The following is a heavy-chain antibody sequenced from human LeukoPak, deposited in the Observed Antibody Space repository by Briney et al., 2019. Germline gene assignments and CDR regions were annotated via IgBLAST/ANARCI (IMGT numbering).Heavy chain of an antibody. V-gene: IGHV4-4*02. CDR2: IHHSGST. CDR3: ARGQGVTLIKVGKNWFDP. Sequence: SETLSLTCAVSGGSISSSNWWSWVRQPPGKGLEWIGEIHHSGSTNYKPSLKSRVTISVDKSKNQFSLKVSSVTAADTGVYYCARGQGVTLIKVGKNWFDPWSQGTPVIVSP. J-gene: IGHJ5*02. CDR1: GGSISSSNW. D-gene: IGHD3-22*01.